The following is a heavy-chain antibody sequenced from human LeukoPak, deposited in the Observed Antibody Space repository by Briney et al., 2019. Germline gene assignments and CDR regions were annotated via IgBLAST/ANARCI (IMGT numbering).Heavy chain of an antibody. CDR3: ARGILGDY. J-gene: IGHJ4*02. CDR1: GFSFRDYW. D-gene: IGHD1-26*01. Sequence: GGSLRLSCAASGFSFRDYWMSWVRQAPGKGLEWVANIKQDGSEKYYVDSVKGRFTISRDNAKNSLYLQMNSLRAEDTAVYYCARGILGDYWGQGTLVTVSS. CDR2: IKQDGSEK. V-gene: IGHV3-7*01.